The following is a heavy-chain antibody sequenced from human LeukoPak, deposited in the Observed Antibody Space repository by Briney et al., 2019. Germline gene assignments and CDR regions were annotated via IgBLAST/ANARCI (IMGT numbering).Heavy chain of an antibody. J-gene: IGHJ4*02. V-gene: IGHV3-23*01. CDR3: ARDRLRWYFDY. CDR1: GFTFSSYA. D-gene: IGHD4-23*01. CDR2: ISGSGGST. Sequence: PSGGSLRLSCAASGFTFSSYAMSWVRQAPGKGLEWVSAISGSGGSTYYADSVKGRFTISRDNSKNTVYLQMNSLRAEDTAVYYCARDRLRWYFDYWGQGTLVTVSS.